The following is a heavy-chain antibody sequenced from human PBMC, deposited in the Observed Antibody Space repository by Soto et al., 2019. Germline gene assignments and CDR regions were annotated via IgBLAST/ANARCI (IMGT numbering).Heavy chain of an antibody. V-gene: IGHV3-23*01. J-gene: IGHJ6*02. CDR2: ISGTGGST. CDR3: AKDLSQQWRGGGMDV. Sequence: PGGSLRLSCAASGFTFGSYAMSWVRQAPGKGLEWVAGISGTGGSTYYADSVKGRLTIYRDKPKNTLYLQMDSLRAEDTAVYYCAKDLSQQWRGGGMDVWGQGTTVTVSS. CDR1: GFTFGSYA. D-gene: IGHD6-19*01.